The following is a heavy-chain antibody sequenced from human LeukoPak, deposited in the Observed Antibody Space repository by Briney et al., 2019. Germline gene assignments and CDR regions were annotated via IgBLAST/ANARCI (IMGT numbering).Heavy chain of an antibody. CDR2: IYYSGST. CDR1: GGSISSYY. CDR3: ARGLRSSGWYGHWYFDL. Sequence: SETQSLTCTVSGGSISSYYWSWIRQPPGKGQEWIGYIYYSGSTNYNPSLKSRVTISVDTSKNQFSLKLSSVTAADTAVYYCARGLRSSGWYGHWYFDLWGRGTLVTVSS. V-gene: IGHV4-59*01. J-gene: IGHJ2*01. D-gene: IGHD6-19*01.